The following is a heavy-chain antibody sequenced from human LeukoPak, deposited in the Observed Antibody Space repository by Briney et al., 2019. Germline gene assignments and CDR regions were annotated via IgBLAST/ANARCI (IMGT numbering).Heavy chain of an antibody. CDR2: ISWNRGSI. D-gene: IGHD3-16*01. J-gene: IGHJ4*02. CDR1: GCTFDDYA. V-gene: IGHV3-9*01. Sequence: GRSLRLSCAASGCTFDDYAMHWVRQAPGKGLEWVSGISWNRGSIGYADSVKGRFTIPRDNAKTSLYLQINRLRAEHTALYYCAKGGYWRQATLVTVPS. CDR3: AKGGY.